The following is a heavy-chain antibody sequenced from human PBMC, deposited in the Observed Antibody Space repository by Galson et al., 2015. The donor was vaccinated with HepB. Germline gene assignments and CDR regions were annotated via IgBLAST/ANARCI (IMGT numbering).Heavy chain of an antibody. CDR2: ISGSGGST. CDR1: GFTFSSYA. CDR3: AKDLVYRNYLTTYDY. Sequence: SLRLSCAASGFTFSSYAMSWVRQAPGKGLEWVSGISGSGGSTYYADSVKGRFTISRDNSKNTLYLQMNSLRAEDTAVYYCAKDLVYRNYLTTYDYWGQGTLVTVSS. D-gene: IGHD4-11*01. V-gene: IGHV3-23*01. J-gene: IGHJ4*02.